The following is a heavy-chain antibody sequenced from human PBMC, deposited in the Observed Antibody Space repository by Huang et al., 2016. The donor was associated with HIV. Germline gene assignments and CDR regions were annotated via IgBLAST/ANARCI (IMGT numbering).Heavy chain of an antibody. V-gene: IGHV4-59*01. CDR1: GGSISSYY. Sequence: QVQLQESGPGLVKPSETLSLTCTVSGGSISSYYWSWIRQPPGKGLEWIGYMYYSGSTNDSPSLKSRVTISVDTSKNQFSLKLSSVTAADTAVYYCARSHSIHWGFNWFDPWGQGTLVTVSS. CDR3: ARSHSIHWGFNWFDP. CDR2: MYYSGST. D-gene: IGHD7-27*01. J-gene: IGHJ5*02.